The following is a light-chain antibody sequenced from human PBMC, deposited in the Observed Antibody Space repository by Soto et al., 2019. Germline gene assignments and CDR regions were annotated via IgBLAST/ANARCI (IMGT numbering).Light chain of an antibody. CDR2: RAS. J-gene: IGKJ2*01. V-gene: IGKV3-20*01. CDR3: QQYGSSPPYT. Sequence: EIVLTQSPGTLSLSPGERATLSCRASQSVSNSYLAWYHQNSGQAPSLLIYRASSRSTGIPDRFSGSGSGRDFNLTISILVPEDFAVYYCQQYGSSPPYTFGRGTKLEIK. CDR1: QSVSNSY.